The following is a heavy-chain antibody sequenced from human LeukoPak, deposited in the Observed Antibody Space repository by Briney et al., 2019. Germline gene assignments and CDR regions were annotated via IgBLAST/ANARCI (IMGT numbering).Heavy chain of an antibody. Sequence: GGSLRLSCAASGFTFSNYAMHWVRQAPDKGLEWVAILSSAGTNKDYADSVKGRFTISRDNSKNTLYLQMDSLRVEDTAVYSCARDRPSTVFGVADYYYMDVWGKGTTVTVSS. CDR1: GFTFSNYA. CDR2: LSSAGTNK. D-gene: IGHD3-3*01. CDR3: ARDRPSTVFGVADYYYMDV. V-gene: IGHV3-30*04. J-gene: IGHJ6*03.